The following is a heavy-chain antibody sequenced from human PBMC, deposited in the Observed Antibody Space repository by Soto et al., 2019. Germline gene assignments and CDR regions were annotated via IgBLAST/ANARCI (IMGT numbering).Heavy chain of an antibody. J-gene: IGHJ3*02. Sequence: EVQLVESGGGLVQPGGSLRLACAASGFGFTSSWMSWVRQAPGKGLEWVGNINEDGSVKNYADSMKGRFTLSRDNAKNSLYVQLNSLRAEDTAIYYCARDPDFSAFDIWGQGTKVTVSS. CDR3: ARDPDFSAFDI. CDR2: INEDGSVK. V-gene: IGHV3-7*01. CDR1: GFGFTSSW.